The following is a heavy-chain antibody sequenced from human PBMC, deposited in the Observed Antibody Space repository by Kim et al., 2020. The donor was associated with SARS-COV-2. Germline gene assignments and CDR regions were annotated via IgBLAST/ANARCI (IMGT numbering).Heavy chain of an antibody. D-gene: IGHD2-21*02. CDR2: INPSGGST. Sequence: ASVTVSCKASGYTFTSYYMHWVRQAPGQGLEWMGIINPSGGSTSYAQKFQGRVTMTRDTSTSTVYMELSSLRSEDTAVYYCARGFPTETADYGMDVWGQGTTVTVSS. V-gene: IGHV1-46*01. CDR3: ARGFPTETADYGMDV. CDR1: GYTFTSYY. J-gene: IGHJ6*02.